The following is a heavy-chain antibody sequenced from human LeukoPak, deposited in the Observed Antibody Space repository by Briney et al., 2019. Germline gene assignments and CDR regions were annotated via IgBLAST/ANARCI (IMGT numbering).Heavy chain of an antibody. D-gene: IGHD3-3*01. CDR2: MNPNSGNT. CDR1: GYTFTSYD. V-gene: IGHV1-8*01. J-gene: IGHJ4*02. Sequence: GASVSVSCKASGYTFTSYDINWVRQAPGQGVEWMGWMNPNSGNTGYAQKFRGRVTMTRNTSISTAYMELSSLRSEDTAVYYCARAFDFWNGHMDYWGQGTLVTLSS. CDR3: ARAFDFWNGHMDY.